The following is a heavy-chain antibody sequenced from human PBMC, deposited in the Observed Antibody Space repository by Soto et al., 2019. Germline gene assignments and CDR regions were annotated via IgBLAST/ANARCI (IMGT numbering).Heavy chain of an antibody. Sequence: GGSLRLSCAASGFTFSSYGMHWVRQAPGKGLEWVAVIWYDGSNKYYADSVKGRLTISRDNSKNTLYLQMNSLRAEDTAVYYCAREVYESYGMDVWGQGTTVTVSS. CDR2: IWYDGSNK. J-gene: IGHJ6*02. D-gene: IGHD3-16*01. CDR3: AREVYESYGMDV. V-gene: IGHV3-33*01. CDR1: GFTFSSYG.